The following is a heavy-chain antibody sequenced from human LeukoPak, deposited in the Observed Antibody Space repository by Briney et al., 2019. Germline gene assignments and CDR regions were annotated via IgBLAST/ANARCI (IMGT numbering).Heavy chain of an antibody. V-gene: IGHV1-69*13. CDR2: IIPIFGTA. J-gene: IGHJ6*02. D-gene: IGHD6-19*01. Sequence: GASVKVSCKASGGTFSSYAISWVRQAPGQGLEWMGGIIPIFGTANYAQKFQGRVTITADESTSTAYMELSSLRSEDTAVYYCARQWLVLPHYYYGMDVWGQGTTVTVSS. CDR3: ARQWLVLPHYYYGMDV. CDR1: GGTFSSYA.